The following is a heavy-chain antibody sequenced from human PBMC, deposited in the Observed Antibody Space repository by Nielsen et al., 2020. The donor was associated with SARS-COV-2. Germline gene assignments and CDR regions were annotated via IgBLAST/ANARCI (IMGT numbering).Heavy chain of an antibody. J-gene: IGHJ6*02. D-gene: IGHD2-15*01. CDR1: GSTFTTYA. Sequence: GESLKISCVASGSTFTTYAMTWVRQAPGKGLEWVAFIKSKAYGGTTEYAASVKGRFTISRDDSKSIAHLQMNSLKTEDTAVYYCTHDIGDVWGQGTTVTVSS. CDR2: IKSKAYGGTT. CDR3: THDIGDV. V-gene: IGHV3-49*04.